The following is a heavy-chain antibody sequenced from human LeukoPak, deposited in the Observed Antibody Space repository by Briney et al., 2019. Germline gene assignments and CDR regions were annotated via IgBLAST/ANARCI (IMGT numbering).Heavy chain of an antibody. CDR3: AREEEQMARGLDP. CDR1: GGSISTYY. Sequence: SETLSLTCTVSGGSISTYYWSWIRQPAGRGLEWIGRIYTSGSTNYNPSLKSRVTMSVDTSKNQFSLKLSSVTAADTAVYYCAREEEQMARGLDPWGQGALDTVSS. J-gene: IGHJ5*02. V-gene: IGHV4-4*07. D-gene: IGHD5-24*01. CDR2: IYTSGST.